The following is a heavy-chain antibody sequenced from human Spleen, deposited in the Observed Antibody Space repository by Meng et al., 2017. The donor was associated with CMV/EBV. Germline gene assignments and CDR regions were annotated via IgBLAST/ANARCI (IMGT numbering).Heavy chain of an antibody. CDR1: YY. CDR2: INHSGST. Sequence: YYWSWIRQPPGKGLEWIGEINHSGSTNYNPYLKSRVTISVDTSRNQFSLKLSSVTAADTAVYYCAREYAGDCSSTSCYRRRGFYFDYWGQGTLVTVSS. J-gene: IGHJ4*02. D-gene: IGHD2-2*01. CDR3: AREYAGDCSSTSCYRRRGFYFDY. V-gene: IGHV4-34*01.